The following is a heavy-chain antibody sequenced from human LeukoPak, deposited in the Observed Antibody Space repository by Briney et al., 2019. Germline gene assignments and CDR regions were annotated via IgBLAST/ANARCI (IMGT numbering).Heavy chain of an antibody. D-gene: IGHD3-3*01. CDR1: GFSFMNAW. V-gene: IGHV3-15*01. Sequence: PGGSLRLSCAASGFSFMNAWMIWVRQAPGKGLEWVGRIKSNADGGTPDYAAPARGRFTISRDDSKNTLYLQMNSLRAEDTAVYYCAKDYDFWSGYNYPPGYWGQGTLVTVSS. CDR3: AKDYDFWSGYNYPPGY. J-gene: IGHJ4*02. CDR2: IKSNADGGTP.